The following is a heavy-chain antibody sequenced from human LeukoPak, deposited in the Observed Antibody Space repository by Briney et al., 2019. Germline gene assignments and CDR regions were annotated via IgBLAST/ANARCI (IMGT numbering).Heavy chain of an antibody. CDR3: ASAGSYSVDY. CDR1: GVSISSSSYY. V-gene: IGHV4-39*01. J-gene: IGHJ4*02. Sequence: SETLSLTCTVSGVSISSSSYYWGWIRPPPGKGLEWIGSTYYSGSTYYNPSLESRVTISVDTSKNQFSLKLSSVTAADTAVYYCASAGSYSVDYWGQGTLVTVSS. D-gene: IGHD1-26*01. CDR2: TYYSGST.